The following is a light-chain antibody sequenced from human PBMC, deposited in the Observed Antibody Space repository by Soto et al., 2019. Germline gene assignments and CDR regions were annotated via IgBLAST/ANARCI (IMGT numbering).Light chain of an antibody. CDR2: GAS. CDR1: QSFSSSY. J-gene: IGKJ4*01. V-gene: IGKV3-20*01. Sequence: EIVLTQSPGTLSLSPGERATLSCRASQSFSSSYLAWYQQKPGQPPRLLIYGASSRATGIPDRFSGSGSGTDFTLTITRLEPEDFAVYYCQHYRTSFGGGTKVEIK. CDR3: QHYRTS.